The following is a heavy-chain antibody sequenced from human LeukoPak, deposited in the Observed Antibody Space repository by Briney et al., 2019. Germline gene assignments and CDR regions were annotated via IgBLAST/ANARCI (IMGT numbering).Heavy chain of an antibody. Sequence: VXVISSGGSTYYPHSVKGRFTISRDNAKNSLFLQMNGLRADDTAVYYCARDFDFGDFSIYFDYWGQGTLVTVSS. V-gene: IGHV3-53*01. CDR3: ARDFDFGDFSIYFDY. J-gene: IGHJ4*02. D-gene: IGHD4-17*01. CDR2: ISSGGST.